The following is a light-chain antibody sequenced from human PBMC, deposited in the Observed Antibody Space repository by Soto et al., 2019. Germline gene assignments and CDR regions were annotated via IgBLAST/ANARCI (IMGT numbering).Light chain of an antibody. CDR3: QQYNNWPPT. Sequence: EIVMTQSPATLYESPGERATLSCRASQSVSGNLAWYQQKPGQAPRLLIYGASTRATGIPARFSGSGSGTDFTLTISSLQSEDFAVYYCQQYNNWPPTFGQGTRLEIK. CDR1: QSVSGN. CDR2: GAS. V-gene: IGKV3-15*01. J-gene: IGKJ5*01.